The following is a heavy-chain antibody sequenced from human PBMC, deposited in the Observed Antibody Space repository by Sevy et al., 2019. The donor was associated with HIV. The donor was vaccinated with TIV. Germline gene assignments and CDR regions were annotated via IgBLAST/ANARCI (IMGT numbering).Heavy chain of an antibody. CDR3: ARGVGNSYGYDPDY. CDR2: INHSGST. V-gene: IGHV4-34*01. CDR1: LGSFTGYY. J-gene: IGHJ4*02. D-gene: IGHD5-18*01. Sequence: SETLSLTCAVYLGSFTGYYWSWIRQPPGKGLEWIGEINHSGSTTYNPSLKSRVTISVDTSKNQFSLRLTSVTAADTAVYYCARGVGNSYGYDPDYWGQGTLVTVSS.